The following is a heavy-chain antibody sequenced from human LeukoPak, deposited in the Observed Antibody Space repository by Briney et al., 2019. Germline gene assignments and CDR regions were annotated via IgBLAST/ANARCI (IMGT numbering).Heavy chain of an antibody. CDR1: GGTFSSYA. Sequence: ASVKVSCKASGGTFSSYAISWVRQAPGQGLEWMGRIIPILGIANNAQKFQGRVTITADKSTCTAYMELSSLRSEDTAVYYCAVSYGSGSYYPESPFDYWGQGTLVTVSS. CDR2: IIPILGIA. J-gene: IGHJ4*02. D-gene: IGHD3-10*01. V-gene: IGHV1-69*04. CDR3: AVSYGSGSYYPESPFDY.